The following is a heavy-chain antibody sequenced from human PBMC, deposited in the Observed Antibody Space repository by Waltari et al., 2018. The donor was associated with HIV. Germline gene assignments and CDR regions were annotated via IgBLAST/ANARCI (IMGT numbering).Heavy chain of an antibody. CDR1: GYSFTSYC. D-gene: IGHD3-22*01. Sequence: EVQLVQSGAEVKKPGESLKISCKGSGYSFTSYCIGWVRQLTGKGLEWMGIIYPGDSDTRYSPSFQGQVTISADKSISTAYLQWSSLKASDTAMYYCARHEQYYYDSSGYYGWFDPWGQGTLVTVSS. V-gene: IGHV5-51*01. CDR3: ARHEQYYYDSSGYYGWFDP. J-gene: IGHJ5*02. CDR2: IYPGDSDT.